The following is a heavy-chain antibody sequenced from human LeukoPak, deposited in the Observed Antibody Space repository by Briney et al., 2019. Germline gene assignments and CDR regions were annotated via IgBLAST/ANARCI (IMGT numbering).Heavy chain of an antibody. CDR3: ARRASSLYYYDSSGPRGVYFDY. V-gene: IGHV3-7*01. Sequence: GGSLRLSCAASGFTFSSYWMSWVRQAPGKGLEWVANIKQDGSENYYVDSVKGRFTISRDNAKNSLYLQMNSLRAEDTAVYYCARRASSLYYYDSSGPRGVYFDYWGQGTLVTVSS. D-gene: IGHD3-22*01. J-gene: IGHJ4*02. CDR2: IKQDGSEN. CDR1: GFTFSSYW.